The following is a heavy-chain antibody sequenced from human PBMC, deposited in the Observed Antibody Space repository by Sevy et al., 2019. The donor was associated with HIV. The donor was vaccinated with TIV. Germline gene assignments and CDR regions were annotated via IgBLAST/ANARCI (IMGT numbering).Heavy chain of an antibody. J-gene: IGHJ3*02. D-gene: IGHD2-2*01. V-gene: IGHV3-30-3*01. CDR2: ISYDGSNK. Sequence: GGSLRLPCAASGFTFSSYAMHWVRQAPGKGLEWVAVISYDGSNKYYADSVKGRLTISGDNSKNTRYLQMNSLRAADTAVYYCARDLGITNDAFDIWGQGTMVTVSS. CDR3: ARDLGITNDAFDI. CDR1: GFTFSSYA.